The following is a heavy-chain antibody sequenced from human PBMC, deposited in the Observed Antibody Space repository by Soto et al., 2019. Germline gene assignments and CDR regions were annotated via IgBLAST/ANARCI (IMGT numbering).Heavy chain of an antibody. Sequence: QVQLQQWGAGLLKPSETLSLTCAVYGGSFSGYYWSWIRQPPGKGLEWIGEINHSGSTNYNPSLKSRVTISVDTSKNQFSLKLSSVTAADTAVYYCARGTSRAYGSGWGQGTLVTVSS. J-gene: IGHJ4*02. CDR1: GGSFSGYY. D-gene: IGHD3-10*01. CDR2: INHSGST. V-gene: IGHV4-34*01. CDR3: ARGTSRAYGSG.